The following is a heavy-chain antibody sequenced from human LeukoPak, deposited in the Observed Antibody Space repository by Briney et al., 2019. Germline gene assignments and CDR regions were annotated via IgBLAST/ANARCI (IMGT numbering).Heavy chain of an antibody. CDR3: ARVLRFLERSTHDYYYYYMDV. J-gene: IGHJ6*03. D-gene: IGHD3-3*01. V-gene: IGHV4-30-4*08. CDR1: GGSITSSDSY. Sequence: PSQTLSLTCTVSGGSITSSDSYWSWIRQPPGKGLEWIGYIHYSGATSYNPSLKSGVNISIDTSKSRFSLKLSSVTAADTAVYYCARVLRFLERSTHDYYYYYMDVWGTGTTVTVSS. CDR2: IHYSGAT.